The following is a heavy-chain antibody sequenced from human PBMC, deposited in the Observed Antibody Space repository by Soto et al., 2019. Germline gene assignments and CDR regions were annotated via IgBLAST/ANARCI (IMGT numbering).Heavy chain of an antibody. D-gene: IGHD3-22*01. CDR1: GYNFISYG. CDR2: IYPGDSDT. V-gene: IGHV5-51*01. J-gene: IGHJ3*02. Sequence: PGEPLRICCKGSGYNFISYGSGCVSQITGKGLEWMGIIYPGDSDTRYSPSFQGQVTISADKSISTAYLQWSSLKASDTAMYYCAKTYYYDSSGYSGNAFDIWGQGTMVTVSS. CDR3: AKTYYYDSSGYSGNAFDI.